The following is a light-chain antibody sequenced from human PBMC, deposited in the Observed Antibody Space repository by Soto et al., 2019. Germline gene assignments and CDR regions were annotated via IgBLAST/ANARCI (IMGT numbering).Light chain of an antibody. CDR1: SSNIGSNY. CDR3: AAWDDSLSGHVV. Sequence: QPVLTQPPSASGTPGQSVTISCSGSSSNIGSNYVYWYQQLPGTAPKLLIYSNNQRPSGVPDRFSGSKFGSSASLAISGLRSGDEADYYCAAWDDSLSGHVVFGGGTKVTVL. J-gene: IGLJ2*01. V-gene: IGLV1-47*02. CDR2: SNN.